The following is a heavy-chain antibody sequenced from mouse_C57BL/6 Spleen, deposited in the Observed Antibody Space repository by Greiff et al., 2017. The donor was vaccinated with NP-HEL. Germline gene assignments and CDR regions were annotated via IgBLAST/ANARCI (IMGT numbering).Heavy chain of an antibody. V-gene: IGHV14-1*01. J-gene: IGHJ3*01. CDR2: IDPEDGDT. CDR3: TRDYDYDVAWFAY. D-gene: IGHD2-4*01. Sequence: EVQLQQSGAELVRPGASVKLSCTASGFNIKDYYMHWVKQRPEQGLEWIGRIDPEDGDTEYAPKFQGKATMTAATSSNTAYLQLSSLTSEDTAVEYCTRDYDYDVAWFAYWGQGTLVTVSA. CDR1: GFNIKDYY.